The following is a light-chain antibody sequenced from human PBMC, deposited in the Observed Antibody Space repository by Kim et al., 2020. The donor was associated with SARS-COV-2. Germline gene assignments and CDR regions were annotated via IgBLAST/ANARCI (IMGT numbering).Light chain of an antibody. CDR1: ELGDKS. Sequence: SYELTQPPSVSVSPGQTATITCSGHELGDKSTCWFQQRPGQSHVLLIYQGTRRPAGIPERFSASQTGNTATLTISGTLDMDEGDYYCQAWESSASRVFGGGTKLTVL. CDR2: QGT. J-gene: IGLJ3*02. V-gene: IGLV3-1*01. CDR3: QAWESSASRV.